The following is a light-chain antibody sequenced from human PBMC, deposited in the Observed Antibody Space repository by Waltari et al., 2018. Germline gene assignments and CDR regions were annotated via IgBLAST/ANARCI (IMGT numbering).Light chain of an antibody. J-gene: IGLJ2*01. CDR2: GNN. CDR1: ISNIWPSHY. CDR3: QSFDGRRTL. V-gene: IGLV1-40*01. Sequence: QSALTQPPSASAAPARTFTISSTVDISNIWPSHYLHRYKQLPETSPKLLNYGNNKRPSGVRDRFSASRSGTSASLASTGLQAEDEADYYCQSFDGRRTLFGGGTKLTVL.